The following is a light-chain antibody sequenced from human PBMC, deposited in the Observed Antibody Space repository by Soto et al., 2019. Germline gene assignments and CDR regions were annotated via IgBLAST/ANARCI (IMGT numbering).Light chain of an antibody. Sequence: DIQMTQSPSSLSASVRDRVTITCRASQTISTHLNWYQQKPGKAPKLLIYAACTLQSGVPSRFSGSGSGTDFTLTINSLQPEDFATYYCQQSLTIPYTFGQGTKLEIK. V-gene: IGKV1-39*01. CDR3: QQSLTIPYT. CDR1: QTISTH. J-gene: IGKJ2*01. CDR2: AAC.